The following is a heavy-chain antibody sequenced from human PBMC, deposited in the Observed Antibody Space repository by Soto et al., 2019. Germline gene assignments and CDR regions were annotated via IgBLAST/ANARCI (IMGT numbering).Heavy chain of an antibody. CDR3: ARHYYDSSGYYPLDY. CDR1: GGSISSYY. CDR2: IYYSGST. J-gene: IGHJ4*02. V-gene: IGHV4-59*01. D-gene: IGHD3-22*01. Sequence: KTSETLSLTCTVSGGSISSYYWSWIRQPPGKGLEWIGYIYYSGSTNYNPSLKSRVTISVDTSKNQFSLKLSSVTAADTAVYYCARHYYDSSGYYPLDYWGQGTLVTVSS.